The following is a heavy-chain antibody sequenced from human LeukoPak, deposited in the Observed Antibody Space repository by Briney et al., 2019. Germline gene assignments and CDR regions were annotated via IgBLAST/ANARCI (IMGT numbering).Heavy chain of an antibody. J-gene: IGHJ5*02. Sequence: PGGSLRLSCAASGFSFSNYSMNWVRQAPGKGLEWVSYISSSSSTIYYADSVKGRFTISRDNAKNSLYLQMNSLRDEDTAVYYCAREGTVVPAAISWFDPWGQGTLVTVSS. V-gene: IGHV3-48*02. CDR1: GFSFSNYS. CDR2: ISSSSSTI. D-gene: IGHD2-2*01. CDR3: AREGTVVPAAISWFDP.